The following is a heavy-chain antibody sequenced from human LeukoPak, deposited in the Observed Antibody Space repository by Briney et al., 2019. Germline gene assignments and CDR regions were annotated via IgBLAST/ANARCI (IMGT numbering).Heavy chain of an antibody. J-gene: IGHJ4*02. CDR3: AKDKAPRRILILNYFDY. CDR1: GFTFSSYG. Sequence: GGSLRLSCAASGFTFSSYGMHWVRQAPGKGLEWVAVIWYDGSNKYYADSVKGRFTISRDNSKNTLYLQMNSLRAEDTAVYYCAKDKAPRRILILNYFDYWGQGTLVTVSS. V-gene: IGHV3-33*06. CDR2: IWYDGSNK. D-gene: IGHD3-16*01.